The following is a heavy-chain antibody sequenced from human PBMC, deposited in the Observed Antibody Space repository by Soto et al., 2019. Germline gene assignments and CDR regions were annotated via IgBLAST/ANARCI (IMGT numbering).Heavy chain of an antibody. V-gene: IGHV3-33*01. CDR3: ARDIWFERSKCLDY. D-gene: IGHD3-10*01. CDR2: IWYDGSKT. J-gene: IGHJ4*02. Sequence: QVHLVASGGGVVQPGRSLRLSCVASGFTFSNYGMHWFRQAPGKGLEWVAVIWYDGSKTYYADSVKGRFTISKDNSKNTLYLQMNSLRAEDTAIYYCARDIWFERSKCLDYWGQGTLVTVSS. CDR1: GFTFSNYG.